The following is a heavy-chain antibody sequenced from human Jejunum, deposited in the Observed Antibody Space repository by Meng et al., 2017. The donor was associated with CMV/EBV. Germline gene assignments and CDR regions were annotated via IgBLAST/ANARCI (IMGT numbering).Heavy chain of an antibody. CDR1: GFTFSSYS. J-gene: IGHJ5*02. D-gene: IGHD5-18*01. Sequence: ACAASGFTFSSYSRNWVRQAPGKGLEWVSSITSSTRTIYYADSVKSRFTIFRDNAKNSLHLQMNSLRADDTAVYYCARDLQLSTWGQGTLVTVSS. CDR3: ARDLQLST. CDR2: ITSSTRTI. V-gene: IGHV3-48*04.